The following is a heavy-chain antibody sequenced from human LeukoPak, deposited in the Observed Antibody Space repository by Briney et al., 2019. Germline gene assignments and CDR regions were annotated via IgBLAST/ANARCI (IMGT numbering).Heavy chain of an antibody. CDR2: IYSGGST. D-gene: IGHD3-10*01. V-gene: IGHV3-53*01. Sequence: GGSLRLSCATSGFTFSSSWMSWVRQAPGKGLEWVSVIYSGGSTYYADSVKGRFTISRDNSKNTLYLQMNSLRAEDTAVYYCARVSAAGPLVYWGQGTLVTVSS. CDR1: GFTFSSSW. CDR3: ARVSAAGPLVY. J-gene: IGHJ4*02.